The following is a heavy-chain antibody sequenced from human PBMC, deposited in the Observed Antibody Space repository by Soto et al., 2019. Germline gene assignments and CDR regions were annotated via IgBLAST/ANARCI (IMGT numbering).Heavy chain of an antibody. J-gene: IGHJ4*02. CDR2: ISSSSSTI. CDR3: ARGTYYYDSSGYYYRFGYFDY. D-gene: IGHD3-22*01. CDR1: GFTFSSYS. V-gene: IGHV3-48*02. Sequence: GALRLSCAASGFTFSSYSMNWVRQAPGKGLEWVSYISSSSSTIYYADSVKGRFTISRDNAKNSLSLQMNSLRDEDTAVYYCARGTYYYDSSGYYYRFGYFDYWGQGTLVTVSS.